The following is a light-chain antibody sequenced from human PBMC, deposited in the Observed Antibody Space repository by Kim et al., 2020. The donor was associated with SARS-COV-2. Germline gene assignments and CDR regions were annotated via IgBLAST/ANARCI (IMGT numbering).Light chain of an antibody. V-gene: IGKV1-5*01. CDR1: QSISNW. CDR2: DAS. CDR3: LQYYSFTRT. Sequence: SAPVGDSVTIPCRASQSISNWLAWYQQKPGKAPKLLIYDASSLETGVPSRFSGSGSGTEFTLTISSLQPDDFATYYCLQYYSFTRTCGQGTELEI. J-gene: IGKJ2*01.